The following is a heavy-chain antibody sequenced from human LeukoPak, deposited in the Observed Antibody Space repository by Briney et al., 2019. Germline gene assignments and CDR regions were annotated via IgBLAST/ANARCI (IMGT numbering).Heavy chain of an antibody. Sequence: PGGSLRLSCAASGFTFSSYEMNWVRQAPGKGLEWVSYIRTSSNTIYYADSVKGRFTISRDNAKNSLYLQMNSLRAEDTAVYYCATSYYYDSSGFGDAFDIWGQGTMVTVSS. D-gene: IGHD3-22*01. J-gene: IGHJ3*02. CDR2: IRTSSNTI. CDR1: GFTFSSYE. CDR3: ATSYYYDSSGFGDAFDI. V-gene: IGHV3-48*03.